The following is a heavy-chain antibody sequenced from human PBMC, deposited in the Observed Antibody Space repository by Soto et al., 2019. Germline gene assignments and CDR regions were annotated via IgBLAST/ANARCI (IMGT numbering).Heavy chain of an antibody. D-gene: IGHD6-13*01. CDR2: ISAYNGNT. V-gene: IGHV1-18*04. CDR3: ARVGSRDLEG. Sequence: GASVKASCKASGYTFTSCGLSWLRQAPGQGLEWMGWISAYNGNTNYAQKLQGRVTMTTDTSTSTAYMELSSLRSDDTAVYYCARVGSRDLEGWGKGTLVTASS. CDR1: GYTFTSCG. J-gene: IGHJ4*02.